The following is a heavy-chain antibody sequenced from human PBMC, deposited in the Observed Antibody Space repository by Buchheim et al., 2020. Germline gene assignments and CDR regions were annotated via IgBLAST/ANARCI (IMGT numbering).Heavy chain of an antibody. CDR3: ARGRSGTGSSLVDY. D-gene: IGHD3-10*01. J-gene: IGHJ4*02. CDR2: ISSDGSST. Sequence: EVQLVESGGGLVQPGGSLRLSCAASGFTFSSYWMQWVRQAPGKGLVWVSRISSDGSSTDYADSVKGRFTIFRDNSKKTLDLQMNSLRAEDTAVYYCARGRSGTGSSLVDYWGQGTL. CDR1: GFTFSSYW. V-gene: IGHV3-74*01.